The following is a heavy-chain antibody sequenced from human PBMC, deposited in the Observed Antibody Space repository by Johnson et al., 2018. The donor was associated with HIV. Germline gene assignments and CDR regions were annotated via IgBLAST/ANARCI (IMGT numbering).Heavy chain of an antibody. CDR1: GFTFDDYG. D-gene: IGHD6-19*01. V-gene: IGHV3-11*01. CDR2: IRGSGNSI. J-gene: IGHJ3*02. CDR3: TTAFPREGESSGWFQDAFDI. Sequence: QVQLVESGGGVVRPGGSLRLSCAASGFTFDDYGMSWIRQAPGKGLEWVSYIRGSGNSIYYADSVKGRVTISRDNAKNSLYLQMNSLKTEDTAVYYCTTAFPREGESSGWFQDAFDIWGQGTMVTVSS.